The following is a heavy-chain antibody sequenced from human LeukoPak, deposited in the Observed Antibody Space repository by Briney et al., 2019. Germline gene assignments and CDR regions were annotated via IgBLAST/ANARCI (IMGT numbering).Heavy chain of an antibody. CDR1: GYTFTGYY. Sequence: ASVKVSCKASGYTFTGYYMHWVRKTPGQGLEWMGWINPNTGDTNYGRKFQGRVTMTRDTSINTAYMKLRSLRSDDTAVYYCARSRRVGNGEYPDYWGQGTLVTVSS. V-gene: IGHV1-2*02. D-gene: IGHD3-10*01. CDR2: INPNTGDT. CDR3: ARSRRVGNGEYPDY. J-gene: IGHJ4*02.